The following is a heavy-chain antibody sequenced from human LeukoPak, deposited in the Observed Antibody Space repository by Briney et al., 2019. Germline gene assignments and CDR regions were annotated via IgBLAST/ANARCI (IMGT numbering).Heavy chain of an antibody. V-gene: IGHV3-7*01. D-gene: IGHD6-19*01. Sequence: GGSLRLSCAASGFTFSDYWMTWVRQAPGKGLDWVANIKYDGSEKYYVDSLRGRFTTSRDNAKNSLYLQMNSLRGEDTAVYYCARARQWLGVRNWFDPWGQGTLVTVSS. CDR1: GFTFSDYW. J-gene: IGHJ5*02. CDR2: IKYDGSEK. CDR3: ARARQWLGVRNWFDP.